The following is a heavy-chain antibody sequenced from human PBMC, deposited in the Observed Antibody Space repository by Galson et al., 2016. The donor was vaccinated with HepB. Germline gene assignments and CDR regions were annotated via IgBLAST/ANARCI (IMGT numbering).Heavy chain of an antibody. CDR1: GFTVSTNS. J-gene: IGHJ2*01. CDR2: ISGIGGYT. D-gene: IGHD1-26*01. V-gene: IGHV3-23*01. CDR3: AKEGAYSVGYFSHWYFDL. Sequence: SLRLSCAASGFTVSTNSMSWVRQAPGKGLEWVSIISGIGGYTYDADSVKGRFTLSRDNSRNTLYLQMNNLRAEDTAVYYCAKEGAYSVGYFSHWYFDLWGRGTVVTVAA.